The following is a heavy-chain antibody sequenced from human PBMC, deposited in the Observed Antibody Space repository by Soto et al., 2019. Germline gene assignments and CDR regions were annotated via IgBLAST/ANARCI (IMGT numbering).Heavy chain of an antibody. CDR1: GGSFSGYY. CDR3: ARAGIAADWSMDV. CDR2: INHSGST. D-gene: IGHD6-13*01. V-gene: IGHV4-34*01. Sequence: TLSLTCAVYGGSFSGYYWSWIRQPPGKGLEWIGEINHSGSTNYNPSLKSRVTISVDTSKNQFSVKLSPVTAADTAVYYCARAGIAADWSMDVWGQGTTVTVSS. J-gene: IGHJ6*02.